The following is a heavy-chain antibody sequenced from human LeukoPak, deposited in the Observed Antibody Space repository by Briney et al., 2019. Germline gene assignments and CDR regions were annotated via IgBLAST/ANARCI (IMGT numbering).Heavy chain of an antibody. CDR2: IYYSGST. CDR1: GGSISSSSYY. D-gene: IGHD3-22*01. V-gene: IGHV4-39*01. J-gene: IGHJ3*02. Sequence: SETLSLTCTVSGGSISSSSYYWGWIRQPPGKGLEWIGSIYYSGSTYYNPSLKSRVTISVDTSKNQFSLKLSSVTAADTAVYYCARRGAYYDSSGSDIWGQGTMVTVSS. CDR3: ARRGAYYDSSGSDI.